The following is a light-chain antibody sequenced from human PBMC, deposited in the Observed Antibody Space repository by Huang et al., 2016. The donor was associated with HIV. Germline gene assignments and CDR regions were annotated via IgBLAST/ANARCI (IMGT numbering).Light chain of an antibody. CDR2: GSS. J-gene: IGKJ4*01. Sequence: EIVMTQSPATLSVSPGERVTLSCRANRSVSTNLAWYQQRPGQAPRLLIYGSSTRAPGIPARFSGSGSGTDFSLTISSLQPEDFALYYCHQYNNWLLSFGGGTRVDI. CDR3: HQYNNWLLS. V-gene: IGKV3-15*01. CDR1: RSVSTN.